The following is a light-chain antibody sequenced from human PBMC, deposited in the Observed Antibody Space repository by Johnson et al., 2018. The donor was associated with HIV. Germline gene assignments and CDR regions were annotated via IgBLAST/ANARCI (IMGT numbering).Light chain of an antibody. CDR3: GTWDSSLNAGV. V-gene: IGLV1-51*02. Sequence: QSVLSQPPSVSAAPGQKVTISCSGSSSNIGNNYVSWYRQLPGTAPKVLIYEDNKRPSGIPDRFSGSKSGTSATLGITGLQTGDEADYYCGTWDSSLNAGVFGTGTKVTVL. J-gene: IGLJ1*01. CDR2: EDN. CDR1: SSNIGNNY.